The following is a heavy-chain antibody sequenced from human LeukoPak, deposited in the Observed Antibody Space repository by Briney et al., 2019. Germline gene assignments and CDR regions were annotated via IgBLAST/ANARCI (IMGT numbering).Heavy chain of an antibody. V-gene: IGHV4-38-2*02. J-gene: IGHJ5*02. D-gene: IGHD4-11*01. CDR1: GYSISSGYY. CDR2: IYHSGST. Sequence: PSETLSLTCAVSGYSISSGYYWGWIRQPPGKGLEWIGSIYHSGSTNYNPSLKSRVTISVDTSKNQFSLKLSSVTAADTAVYYCARELYSNYGLGWFDPWGQGTLVTVSS. CDR3: ARELYSNYGLGWFDP.